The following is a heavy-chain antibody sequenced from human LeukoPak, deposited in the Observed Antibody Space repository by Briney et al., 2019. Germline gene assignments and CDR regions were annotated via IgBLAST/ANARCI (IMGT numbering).Heavy chain of an antibody. V-gene: IGHV3-23*01. J-gene: IGHJ3*02. CDR3: AKDPNGDHIGTFDI. CDR2: ISGSGGST. CDR1: KFNFNSYG. D-gene: IGHD4-17*01. Sequence: PGGSLRLSCTTSKFNFNSYGMTWVRQAPGKGLEWVSSISGSGGSTQYAASVQGRFTISRDNSTNTLYLQMNSLRAEDTAVYYCAKDPNGDHIGTFDIWGQGTMVTVSS.